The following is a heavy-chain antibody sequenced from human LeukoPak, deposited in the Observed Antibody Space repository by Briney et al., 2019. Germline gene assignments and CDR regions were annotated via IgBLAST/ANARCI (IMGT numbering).Heavy chain of an antibody. CDR1: GGSISSASYY. CDR3: ARGGGDRNWFDP. V-gene: IGHV4-61*02. Sequence: SQTLSLTCTVSGGSISSASYYWSWIRQPAGKGLEWIGRIYISGSTHYNPSLKSRVTISLDTSKNQFSLKLSSVTAADTAVYYCARGGGDRNWFDPWGHGTLVTVSS. CDR2: IYISGST. J-gene: IGHJ5*02. D-gene: IGHD2-21*02.